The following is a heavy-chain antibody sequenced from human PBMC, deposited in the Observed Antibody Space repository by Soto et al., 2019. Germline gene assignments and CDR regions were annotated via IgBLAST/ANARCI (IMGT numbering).Heavy chain of an antibody. J-gene: IGHJ4*02. CDR1: GYIFTNYY. Sequence: QVQLVQSGAEVKKPGASVKVSCKASGYIFTNYYIHWVRQAPGQGLEWMAIINPLPTSGSTNYAQKFQGRVTVTRDTSTSTVYLERSSLRSDDTAVYYCARDLAEAAYWGQGTLVTVSS. CDR3: ARDLAEAAY. D-gene: IGHD6-13*01. CDR2: INPLPTSGST. V-gene: IGHV1-46*01.